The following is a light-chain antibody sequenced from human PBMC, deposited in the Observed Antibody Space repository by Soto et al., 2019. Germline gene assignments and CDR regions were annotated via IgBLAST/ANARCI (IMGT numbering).Light chain of an antibody. CDR1: SGDVGGYNY. Sequence: QSVLTQPASVSGSPGQSITISCTGTSGDVGGYNYVSWYQQHPGKAPKLMIYDVSNRPSGVSNRFSGSKSGNTASLTISGLQAEDEADYYCSSYTSSILFGGGTKLTVL. J-gene: IGLJ2*01. CDR2: DVS. CDR3: SSYTSSIL. V-gene: IGLV2-14*01.